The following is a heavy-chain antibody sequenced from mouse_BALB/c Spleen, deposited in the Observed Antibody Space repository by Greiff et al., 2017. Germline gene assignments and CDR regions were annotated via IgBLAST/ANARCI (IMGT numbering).Heavy chain of an antibody. Sequence: VQLKESGGGLVKPGGSLKLSCAASGFTFSSYAMSWVRQTPEKRLEWVASISSGGSTYYPDSVKGRFTISRDNARNILYLQMSSLRSEDTAMYYCARGQGYDSYWYFDVWGAGTTVTVSS. CDR2: ISSGGST. D-gene: IGHD2-2*01. CDR3: ARGQGYDSYWYFDV. J-gene: IGHJ1*01. CDR1: GFTFSSYA. V-gene: IGHV5-6-5*01.